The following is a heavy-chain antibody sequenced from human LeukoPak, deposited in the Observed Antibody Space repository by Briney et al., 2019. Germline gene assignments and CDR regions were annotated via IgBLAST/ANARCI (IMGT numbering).Heavy chain of an antibody. CDR1: GGSISSSSYY. J-gene: IGHJ4*02. V-gene: IGHV4-39*07. Sequence: PSETLSLTCTVSGGSISSSSYYWGWIRQPPGKGLEWIGSIYYSGSTYYNPSLKSRVTISVDTSKNQFSLKLSSVTAADTAVYYCARDHQDVVVGYSGYDLFGHWGQGTLVTVSS. CDR3: ARDHQDVVVGYSGYDLFGH. D-gene: IGHD5-12*01. CDR2: IYYSGST.